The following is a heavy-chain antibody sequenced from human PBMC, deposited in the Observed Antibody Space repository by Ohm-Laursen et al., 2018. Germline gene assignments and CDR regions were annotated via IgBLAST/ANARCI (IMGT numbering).Heavy chain of an antibody. D-gene: IGHD3-16*01. Sequence: SLRLSCAASGFTFSSYWMHWVRQAPGKGLVWVSRINTDGSSTSYADSMRGRFTISRDNAKNTLYLQMNSLRAEDTAVYFCARPRGGSYGYFDLWGRGTLVTVSS. J-gene: IGHJ2*01. V-gene: IGHV3-74*01. CDR2: INTDGSST. CDR3: ARPRGGSYGYFDL. CDR1: GFTFSSYW.